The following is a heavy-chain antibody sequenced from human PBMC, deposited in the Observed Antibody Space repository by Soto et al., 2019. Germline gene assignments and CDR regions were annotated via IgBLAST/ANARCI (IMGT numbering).Heavy chain of an antibody. J-gene: IGHJ4*02. D-gene: IGHD4-17*01. CDR1: GFTFSSYA. CDR2: ISGSGGST. CDR3: AKDSGEPH. Sequence: AGGSLKLSCAASGFTFSSYAMSWVRQAPGKGLEWVSAISGSGGSTYYAYSVKGRFNISRDNSKNTLYLQMNSLRAEDTAVYYCAKDSGEPHWGQGTLVTVSS. V-gene: IGHV3-23*01.